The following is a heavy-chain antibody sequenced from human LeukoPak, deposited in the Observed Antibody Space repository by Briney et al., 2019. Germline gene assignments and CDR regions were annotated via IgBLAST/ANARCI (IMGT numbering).Heavy chain of an antibody. CDR3: AKGLYYDSSGYYSS. CDR1: GFTFSSYS. J-gene: IGHJ5*02. D-gene: IGHD3-22*01. V-gene: IGHV3-48*01. CDR2: ISSGSSTI. Sequence: GGSLRLSCAASGFTFSSYSMNWVRQAPGKGLEWVSYISSGSSTIYYADSVKGRFTISRDNSKNTLYLQMNSLRAEDTAVYYCAKGLYYDSSGYYSSWGQGTLVTVSS.